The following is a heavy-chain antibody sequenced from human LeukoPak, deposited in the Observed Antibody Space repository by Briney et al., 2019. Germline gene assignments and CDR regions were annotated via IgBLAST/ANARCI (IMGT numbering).Heavy chain of an antibody. V-gene: IGHV5-51*01. CDR1: GYSFTGYW. CDR3: ARLKSGSSGWYLDVFDI. Sequence: GESLKISCKGSGYSFTGYWIGWVRQMPGKGPECLGIIYPGDSHTRYSPSFQGQVTISADKSISTAYLQWSSLKASDTAMYYCARLKSGSSGWYLDVFDIWAQGTMVTVSS. J-gene: IGHJ3*02. CDR2: IYPGDSHT. D-gene: IGHD6-19*01.